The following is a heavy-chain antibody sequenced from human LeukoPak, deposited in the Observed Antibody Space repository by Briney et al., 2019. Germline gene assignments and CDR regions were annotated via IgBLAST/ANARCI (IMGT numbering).Heavy chain of an antibody. CDR3: ANDMDTAMVHDSLFDY. D-gene: IGHD5-18*01. V-gene: IGHV3-53*01. Sequence: PGGSLRLSCAASKFTVSDNYMSWVRQAPGKGLEWVSVIYSGGSTYYADSVKGRFTISRDNSNNTFYLQMNSLRAEDTAVYYCANDMDTAMVHDSLFDYWGQGTLVTVSS. CDR2: IYSGGST. J-gene: IGHJ4*02. CDR1: KFTVSDNY.